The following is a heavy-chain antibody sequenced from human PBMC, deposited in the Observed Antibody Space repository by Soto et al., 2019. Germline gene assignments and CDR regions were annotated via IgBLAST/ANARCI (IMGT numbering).Heavy chain of an antibody. CDR1: GYTFTSHG. J-gene: IGHJ6*02. D-gene: IGHD2-15*01. V-gene: IGHV1-18*01. Sequence: GASVKVSCKASGYTFTSHGISWVRQAPGQGLEWMGWISAYNGNTNYAQKLQGRVTMTTDTSTSTAYMELRSLRSDDTAVYYCARRLVYCSGGSCYGSPRYYYGMDVWG. CDR2: ISAYNGNT. CDR3: ARRLVYCSGGSCYGSPRYYYGMDV.